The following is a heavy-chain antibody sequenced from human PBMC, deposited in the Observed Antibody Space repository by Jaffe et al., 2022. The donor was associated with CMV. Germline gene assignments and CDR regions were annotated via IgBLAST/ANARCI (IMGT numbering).Heavy chain of an antibody. CDR3: ARPTYYYDSSGYSPYDAFDI. Sequence: EVQLVQSGAEVKKPGESLKISCKGSGYSFTSYWIGWVRQMPGKGLEWMGIIYPGDSDTRYSPSFQGQVTISADKSISTAYLQWSSLKASDTAMYYCARPTYYYDSSGYSPYDAFDIWGQGTMVTVSS. CDR1: GYSFTSYW. J-gene: IGHJ3*02. CDR2: IYPGDSDT. D-gene: IGHD3-22*01. V-gene: IGHV5-51*01.